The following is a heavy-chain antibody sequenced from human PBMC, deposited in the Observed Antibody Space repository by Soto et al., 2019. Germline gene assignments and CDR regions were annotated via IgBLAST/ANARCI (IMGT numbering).Heavy chain of an antibody. D-gene: IGHD6-6*01. Sequence: EVQLLESGGGLVQPGESLRLSCAASGFTFSSYAMSWVRQAPGKGLEWVSVISGSDDSTYYADSVKRRFTISRDNSKNTLYRQMNSLTAEDTGVYYCAKRSSPSTFDYWGQGTLVTVSS. J-gene: IGHJ4*02. CDR1: GFTFSSYA. V-gene: IGHV3-23*01. CDR3: AKRSSPSTFDY. CDR2: ISGSDDST.